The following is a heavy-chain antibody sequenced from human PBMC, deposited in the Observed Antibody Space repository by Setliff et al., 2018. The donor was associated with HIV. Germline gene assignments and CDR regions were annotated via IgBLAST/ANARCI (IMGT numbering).Heavy chain of an antibody. CDR2: IWYDGSNK. CDR1: GFTFSSYG. Sequence: GGSLRLSCAASGFTFSSYGMHWVRQAPGKGLEWVAVIWYDGSNKYYADSVKGRFTISRDNSKNTLYLQMNSLRAEDTAVYYCARDPGWGALDHWGQGAPVTVSS. V-gene: IGHV3-33*01. D-gene: IGHD1-26*01. CDR3: ARDPGWGALDH. J-gene: IGHJ5*02.